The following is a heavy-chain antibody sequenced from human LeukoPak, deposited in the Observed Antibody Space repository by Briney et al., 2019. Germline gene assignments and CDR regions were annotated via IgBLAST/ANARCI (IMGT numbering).Heavy chain of an antibody. J-gene: IGHJ4*02. CDR2: IDNFGNI. CDR3: AGGTYYGTGTRPAFFD. CDR1: GFSVNNNY. V-gene: IGHV3-53*01. D-gene: IGHD3-10*01. Sequence: GGSLRLSCAASGFSVNNNYMNWVRQAPGKGLEWVSDIDNFGNIHYASSLAGRVTISRDISRDTVFLQMNNLRAEDTALYYCAGGTYYGTGTRPAFFDWGPGTQITVAS.